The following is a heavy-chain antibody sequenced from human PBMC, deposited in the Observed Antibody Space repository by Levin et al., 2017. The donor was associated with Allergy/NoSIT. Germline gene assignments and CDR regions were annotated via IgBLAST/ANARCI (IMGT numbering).Heavy chain of an antibody. CDR3: ARVYCSTSSCSQFFYYYYGMDV. V-gene: IGHV1-2*02. Sequence: ASVKVSCRASGYTFTGYYLQWVRQAPGQGLEWMGWINPNSGGTNYAQKFQGRVTITRDTSISTAYMDLSRLRSDDTAVYYCARVYCSTSSCSQFFYYYYGMDVWGQGTTVTVSS. J-gene: IGHJ6*02. CDR1: GYTFTGYY. D-gene: IGHD2-2*01. CDR2: INPNSGGT.